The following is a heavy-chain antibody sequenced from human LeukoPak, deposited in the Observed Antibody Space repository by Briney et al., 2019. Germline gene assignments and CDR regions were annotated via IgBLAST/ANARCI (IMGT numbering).Heavy chain of an antibody. CDR1: GGSISSGDYY. D-gene: IGHD5-18*01. J-gene: IGHJ4*02. CDR3: ARGLDEEYSYGPPFDY. CDR2: INHSGST. V-gene: IGHV4-30-4*08. Sequence: PSQTLSLTCTVSGGSISSGDYYWSWIRQPPGKGLEWIGEINHSGSTNYNPSLKSRVTISVDTSKNQFSLKLSSVTAADTAVYYCARGLDEEYSYGPPFDYWGQGTLVTVSS.